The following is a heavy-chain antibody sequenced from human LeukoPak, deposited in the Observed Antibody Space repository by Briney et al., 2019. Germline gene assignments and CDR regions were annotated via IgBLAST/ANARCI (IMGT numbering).Heavy chain of an antibody. CDR3: ARDPRYYRGASCYGGHFDL. V-gene: IGHV3-30*04. CDR2: ISYDGSNK. CDR1: GFTFSSYA. D-gene: IGHD2-15*01. J-gene: IGHJ4*02. Sequence: GGSLRLSCAASGFTFSSYAMHWVRQAPGKGLEWVAVISYDGSNKYYADSVKGRFTISRDNSKNTLYLQMNSLRAEDTAVYYCARDPRYYRGASCYGGHFDLWGQGTLATVSS.